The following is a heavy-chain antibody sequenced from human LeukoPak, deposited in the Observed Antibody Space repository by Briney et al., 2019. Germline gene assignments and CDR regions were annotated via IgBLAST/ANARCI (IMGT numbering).Heavy chain of an antibody. CDR2: IIPIFGTA. D-gene: IGHD4-17*01. J-gene: IGHJ3*02. CDR1: GGTFSSYA. CDR3: ARDLTHDYGDPAAFDT. V-gene: IGHV1-69*13. Sequence: ASVKVSCKASGGTFSSYAISWGRQAPGQGLEWMGGIIPIFGTANYAQKFQGRGTITADQSTSTAYMQLSRLRSEDTAVYHCARDLTHDYGDPAAFDTWGQGTMVTVSS.